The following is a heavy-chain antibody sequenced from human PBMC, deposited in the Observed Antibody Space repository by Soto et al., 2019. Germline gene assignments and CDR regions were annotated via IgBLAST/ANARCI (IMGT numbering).Heavy chain of an antibody. CDR2: INYSGST. D-gene: IGHD3-10*01. CDR3: ARDILLWFGELPPRAHDAFEI. CDR1: GGSISSGGYF. Sequence: QVQLQESGPGLVKPSQTLSLTCTVSGGSISSGGYFWSWIRQHPGKGLEWIGDINYSGSTYSNPSLKIRVTISVDTSKNQFSLKLSSVTAAATAVYYCARDILLWFGELPPRAHDAFEIWGQGTMVTVSS. V-gene: IGHV4-31*03. J-gene: IGHJ3*02.